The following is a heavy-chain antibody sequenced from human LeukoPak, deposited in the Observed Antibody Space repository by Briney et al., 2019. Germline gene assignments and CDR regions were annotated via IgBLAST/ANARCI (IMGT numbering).Heavy chain of an antibody. CDR3: TTLDNYGDR. CDR1: GFTFSNAW. Sequence: GGSLRLSCAASGFTFSNAWMSWVRQAPGKGLEWVGRTKSKTDGGTTDYAAPVKGRFTISRDDSKNTLYLQILSLKTEDTAVYYRTTLDNYGDRWGQGTLVSVSS. J-gene: IGHJ4*02. CDR2: TKSKTDGGTT. V-gene: IGHV3-15*01. D-gene: IGHD4-17*01.